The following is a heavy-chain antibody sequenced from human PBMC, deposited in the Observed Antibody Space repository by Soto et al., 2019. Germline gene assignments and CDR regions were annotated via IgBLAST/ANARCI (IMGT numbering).Heavy chain of an antibody. CDR1: GFSFSNFG. CDR3: ARDPGQDEAMDY. J-gene: IGHJ4*02. CDR2: IWHDGKNK. Sequence: QVQVVESGGGVVQPGRSLRLSCAASGFSFSNFGMHWVRQAPGKGLEWVAVIWHDGKNKYYADSAEGRFTISRDNSRNTVDLQMNSLRAEDTAVYYCARDPGQDEAMDYWGQGTLVTVSS. V-gene: IGHV3-33*02.